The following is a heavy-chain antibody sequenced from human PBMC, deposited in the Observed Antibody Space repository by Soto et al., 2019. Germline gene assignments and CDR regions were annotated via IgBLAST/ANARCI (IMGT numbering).Heavy chain of an antibody. Sequence: SETLSLTCSVSGGSLSGYYWGWIRQSPGKGLEWIGYIHYSGSTNYNSSLTGRVTISLSTSKTQFSLDLSSVTAADTAVYYCASIPTQLDYGMDVWGQGTTVTVSS. CDR1: GGSLSGYY. V-gene: IGHV4-59*01. J-gene: IGHJ6*02. CDR3: ASIPTQLDYGMDV. D-gene: IGHD6-6*01. CDR2: IHYSGST.